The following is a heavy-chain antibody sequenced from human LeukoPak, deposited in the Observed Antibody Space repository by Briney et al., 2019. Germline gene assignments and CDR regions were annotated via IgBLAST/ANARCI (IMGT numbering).Heavy chain of an antibody. D-gene: IGHD3-3*01. CDR1: GFTVSSTY. V-gene: IGHV3-66*01. CDR3: VRDLLEWYFDY. J-gene: IGHJ4*02. Sequence: GSLRLSCAASGFTVSSTYMSWVRQTPGKGLEWVSVIYSGGSTYYADSVKGRFTISRDNSKNTLYLQMNSLRAEDTAVYYCVRDLLEWYFDYWGQGTLVTVSS. CDR2: IYSGGST.